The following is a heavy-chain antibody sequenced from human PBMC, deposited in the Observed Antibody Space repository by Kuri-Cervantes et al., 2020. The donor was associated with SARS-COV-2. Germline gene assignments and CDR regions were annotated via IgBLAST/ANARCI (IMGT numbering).Heavy chain of an antibody. J-gene: IGHJ3*02. V-gene: IGHV4-38-2*01. D-gene: IGHD3-3*01. Sequence: SETLSLTCAVSGYSLSSGYYWGWIRQPPGKGLEWIGSIYHSGSTYYNPSLESRVTISVDTSKNQFSLKLSSVTAADTAVYYCARGTHYIPLIFGVVWGAFDIWGQGTMVTVSS. CDR2: IYHSGST. CDR3: ARGTHYIPLIFGVVWGAFDI. CDR1: GYSLSSGYY.